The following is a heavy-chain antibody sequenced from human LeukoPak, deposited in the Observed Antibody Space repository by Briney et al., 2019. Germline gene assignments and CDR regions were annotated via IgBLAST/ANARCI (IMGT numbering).Heavy chain of an antibody. Sequence: SEPLCPTCSVAGGPMSSYFWSWIPGSPRQGLGWIGYIYHSVDTKYNASLKSRVTISVDTSKSQFSLKLSSVTAADTAVYYCARGGPNSSGWRIDYWGQGTLVTVSS. D-gene: IGHD6-19*01. CDR3: ARGGPNSSGWRIDY. V-gene: IGHV4-59*01. CDR1: GGPMSSYF. J-gene: IGHJ4*02. CDR2: IYHSVDT.